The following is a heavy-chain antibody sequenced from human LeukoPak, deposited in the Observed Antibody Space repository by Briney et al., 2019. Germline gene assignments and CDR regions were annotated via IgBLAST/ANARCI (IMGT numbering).Heavy chain of an antibody. CDR1: GFSVRTNY. CDR3: ARAAVAAGIFYIDY. V-gene: IGHV3-66*01. Sequence: PGGSLRLSCAASGFSVRTNYMAWVRQAPGKGLERVSLIYNSDHTFYADSVKDRITISRDSSENTVFLQMNSLRAEDTAVYYCARAAVAAGIFYIDYWGQGTLVTVSS. D-gene: IGHD6-19*01. CDR2: IYNSDHT. J-gene: IGHJ4*02.